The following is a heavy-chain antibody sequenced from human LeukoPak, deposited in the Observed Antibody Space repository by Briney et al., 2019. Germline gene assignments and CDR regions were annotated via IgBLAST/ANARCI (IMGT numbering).Heavy chain of an antibody. CDR3: ARDRYYFDSSGFSYMDV. CDR1: GFTFSSYE. D-gene: IGHD3-22*01. J-gene: IGHJ6*03. CDR2: ITSRSSHI. V-gene: IGHV3-21*01. Sequence: PGGSLRLSCAASGFTFSSYEMNWVRQAPGKGPEWVSSITSRSSHIHYSDSVKGRFTISRDNAKNSLYLQMDSLGAEDTAIYFCARDRYYFDSSGFSYMDVWGKGTTVTISS.